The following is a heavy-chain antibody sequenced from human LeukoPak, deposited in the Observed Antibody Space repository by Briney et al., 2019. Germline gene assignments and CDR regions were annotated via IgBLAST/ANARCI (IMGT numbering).Heavy chain of an antibody. Sequence: SETLSLTCTVSGGSISSSSYYWGWIRQPPGKGLEWIGSIYYSGSTYYNPSLKSRVTISVDTSKNQFSLKLSPVTAADTAVYYCASHGLWFGELFPTFFDYWGQGTLVTVSS. CDR3: ASHGLWFGELFPTFFDY. D-gene: IGHD3-10*01. CDR1: GGSISSSSYY. CDR2: IYYSGST. J-gene: IGHJ4*02. V-gene: IGHV4-39*01.